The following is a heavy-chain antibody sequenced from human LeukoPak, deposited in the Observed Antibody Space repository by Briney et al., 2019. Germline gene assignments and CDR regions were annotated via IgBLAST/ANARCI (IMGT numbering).Heavy chain of an antibody. J-gene: IGHJ4*02. V-gene: IGHV3-53*01. CDR2: LYATGNT. CDR3: AKTPRILRYFDWLSGIDY. D-gene: IGHD3-9*01. Sequence: GGSLRLSCAASGISVSTNYMTWVRQAPGKGLELVSLLYATGNTYYADSVKGRFTIYRDNFENTVYLQMNSLKVEDTALYYCAKTPRILRYFDWLSGIDYWGQGTLVTVSA. CDR1: GISVSTNY.